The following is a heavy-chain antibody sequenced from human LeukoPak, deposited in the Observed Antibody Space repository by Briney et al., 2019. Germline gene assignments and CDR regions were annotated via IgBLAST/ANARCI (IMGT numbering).Heavy chain of an antibody. CDR3: AREGVGATKRGAFDY. D-gene: IGHD1-26*01. Sequence: SVKVSCKASGGTFSSYAISWVRQAPGQGLEWMGGIIPIFGTANYAQKFQGRVTITADESTSTAYMELSSLRFEDTAVYYCAREGVGATKRGAFDYWGQGTLVTVSS. J-gene: IGHJ4*02. V-gene: IGHV1-69*01. CDR2: IIPIFGTA. CDR1: GGTFSSYA.